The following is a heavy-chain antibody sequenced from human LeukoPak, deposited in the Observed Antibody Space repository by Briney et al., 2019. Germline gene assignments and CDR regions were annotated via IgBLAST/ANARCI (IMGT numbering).Heavy chain of an antibody. CDR2: ISANGRNT. J-gene: IGHJ5*01. D-gene: IGHD5/OR15-5a*01. CDR3: ARDIRTLEDSVYYWWFDS. Sequence: GGSLRLSSAVSRVTSRDYGMGWGREAAGKGLEWVSSISANGRNTYYADSVKGRFAMSRDSSNNMVCLQMNSLTAEDTAVYYCARDIRTLEDSVYYWWFDSWGQGTLVTVSS. V-gene: IGHV3-23*01. CDR1: RVTSRDYG.